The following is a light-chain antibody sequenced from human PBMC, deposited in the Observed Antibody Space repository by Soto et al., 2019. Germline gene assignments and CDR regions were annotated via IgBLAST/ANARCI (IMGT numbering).Light chain of an antibody. CDR3: SSYTSSSTLSV. CDR1: SSDVGGYNY. J-gene: IGLJ1*01. V-gene: IGLV2-14*01. CDR2: DVS. Sequence: SVLTQPASVSGSPGQLITISCTGTSSDVGGYNYVSWYQQHPGKAPKLMIYDVSNRPSGVSNRFSASKSGNTASLTISGLQAEDEADYYCSSYTSSSTLSVFGTGTKVTVL.